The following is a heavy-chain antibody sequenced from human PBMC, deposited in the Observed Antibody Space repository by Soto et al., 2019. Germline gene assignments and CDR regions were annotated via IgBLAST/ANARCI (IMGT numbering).Heavy chain of an antibody. CDR1: GFTFSNAW. V-gene: IGHV3-15*07. Sequence: EVQLVESGGGPVKPGGSLRLSCAASGFTFSNAWMNWVRQAPSKGLEWVAGIKHRADGGTTDYAAPVKGRFTISRDDSRNTVFLQMDGLKVEDTAMYYCTPDLYSSRAWANDYWGQGTPVTVST. CDR3: TPDLYSSRAWANDY. D-gene: IGHD2-15*01. J-gene: IGHJ4*02. CDR2: IKHRADGGTT.